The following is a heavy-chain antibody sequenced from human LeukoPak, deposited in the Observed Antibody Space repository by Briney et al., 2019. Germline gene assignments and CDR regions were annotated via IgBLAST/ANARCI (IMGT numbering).Heavy chain of an antibody. Sequence: SVKVSCKASGGTFSSYAISWVRQAPGQGLEWMGRIIPILGIANYAQKFQGRVTITADKSTSTAYMELSSLRSEDTAVYYCARGGGITGTTWSPAFVDWGQGTLVTASS. CDR2: IIPILGIA. CDR3: ARGGGITGTTWSPAFVD. CDR1: GGTFSSYA. J-gene: IGHJ4*02. D-gene: IGHD1-7*01. V-gene: IGHV1-69*04.